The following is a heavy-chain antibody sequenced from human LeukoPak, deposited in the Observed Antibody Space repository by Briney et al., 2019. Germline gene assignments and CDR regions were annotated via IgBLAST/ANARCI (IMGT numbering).Heavy chain of an antibody. Sequence: SETLSLTCTVSGGSISSSSYYWGWIRQPPGKGLEWIGSIYYSGSTYYNPSLKSRVTISVDTSKNQFSLKLSSVTAADTAVYYCARHLIEWHYDFWSGYSLNWFDPWGQGTLVTVSS. V-gene: IGHV4-39*01. CDR3: ARHLIEWHYDFWSGYSLNWFDP. D-gene: IGHD3-3*01. CDR1: GGSISSSSYY. CDR2: IYYSGST. J-gene: IGHJ5*02.